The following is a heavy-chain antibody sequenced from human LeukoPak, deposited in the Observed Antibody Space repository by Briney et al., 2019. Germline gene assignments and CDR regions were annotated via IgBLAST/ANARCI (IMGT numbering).Heavy chain of an antibody. CDR3: ARPYYYDSRIDP. CDR2: MYYSGST. V-gene: IGHV4-30-4*01. D-gene: IGHD3-22*01. CDR1: GGSISSGDYY. J-gene: IGHJ5*02. Sequence: ASQTLSLTCTVSGGSISSGDYYWSWIRQPPGKGLEWIAYMYYSGSTYYNPSLKSRVTMSADTSKNQLSLKLSSVTAADTAVYYCARPYYYDSRIDPWGQGILVTVST.